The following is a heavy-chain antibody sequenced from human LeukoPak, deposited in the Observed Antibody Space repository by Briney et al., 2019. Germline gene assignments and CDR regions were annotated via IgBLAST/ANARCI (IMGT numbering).Heavy chain of an antibody. CDR3: AKDGAAGTSSYFDY. V-gene: IGHV3-43*01. CDR1: GFTFDDYT. Sequence: PGGSLRLSCAASGFTFDDYTMHSVRHAPGKGLEWVSLISWDGGSTYYADSVKGRFTISRENSKNSLYLQMNSLRTEDTALYYCAKDGAAGTSSYFDYWGQGTLVTVSS. D-gene: IGHD6-13*01. CDR2: ISWDGGST. J-gene: IGHJ4*02.